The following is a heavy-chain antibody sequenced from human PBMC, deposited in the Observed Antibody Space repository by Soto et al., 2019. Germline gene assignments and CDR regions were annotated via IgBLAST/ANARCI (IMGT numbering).Heavy chain of an antibody. D-gene: IGHD3-3*01. V-gene: IGHV4-59*01. J-gene: IGHJ6*03. CDR2: IYYSGST. Sequence: TLSLTCTVSGGSISSYYWSWIRQPPGKGLEWIGYIYYSGSTNYNPSLKSRVTISVDTSKNQFSLKLSSVTAADTAVYYCARCVENYDFWSGSPYYYYMDVWGKGTTVTVSS. CDR1: GGSISSYY. CDR3: ARCVENYDFWSGSPYYYYMDV.